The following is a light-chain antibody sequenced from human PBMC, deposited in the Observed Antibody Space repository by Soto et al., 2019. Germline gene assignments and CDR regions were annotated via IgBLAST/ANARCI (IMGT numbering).Light chain of an antibody. CDR3: QQFSSYPLT. CDR2: DAS. J-gene: IGKJ4*01. Sequence: EFLLTQSPCTLSLSVGERATLSCRASQTVRDKYLDWYQQKPGQAPRLLIYDASSRATGIPERFSGGGSGTDFTLTISRLEPEDFALYYCQQFSSYPLTFGGGTKVDIK. CDR1: QTVRDKY. V-gene: IGKV3-20*01.